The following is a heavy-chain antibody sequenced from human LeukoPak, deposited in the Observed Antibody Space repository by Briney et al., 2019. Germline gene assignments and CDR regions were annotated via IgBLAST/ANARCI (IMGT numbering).Heavy chain of an antibody. Sequence: GRSLRLSCAASGFTFSIYSMHWVRQAPGKGLEWVAGISHDGGDIYYADSVKGRVTISRENSNNTLSLLINNLRPEDTALYRCATEDYDYDWGSTDAFDFWGQGTMVTVSS. D-gene: IGHD3-16*01. V-gene: IGHV3-30*03. CDR2: ISHDGGDI. J-gene: IGHJ3*01. CDR3: ATEDYDYDWGSTDAFDF. CDR1: GFTFSIYS.